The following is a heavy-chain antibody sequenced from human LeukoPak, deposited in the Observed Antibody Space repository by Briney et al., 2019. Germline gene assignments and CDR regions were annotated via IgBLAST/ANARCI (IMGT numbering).Heavy chain of an antibody. CDR3: ARYGSGSHHPFDY. V-gene: IGHV3-48*04. CDR2: ISSSSSTT. CDR1: GFTFSSYG. J-gene: IGHJ4*02. D-gene: IGHD3-10*01. Sequence: GGSLRLSCAASGFTFSSYGMNWVRQAPGKGLEWVSYISSSSSTTYYADSMKGRFTISRDNAKNSLYLQMNSLRAEDTAVYYCARYGSGSHHPFDYWGQGTLVTVSS.